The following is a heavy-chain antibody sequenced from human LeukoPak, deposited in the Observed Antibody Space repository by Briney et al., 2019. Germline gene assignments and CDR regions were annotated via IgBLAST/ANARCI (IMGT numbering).Heavy chain of an antibody. V-gene: IGHV4-39*01. CDR1: GGSISSSSYY. CDR2: IHYSGST. D-gene: IGHD3-3*01. J-gene: IGHJ4*02. Sequence: SETLSLTCTVSGGSISSSSYYWGWIRQPPGKGLEWIGSIHYSGSTYYNPSLKSRVTISVDTSKNQFSLKLSSVTAADTAVYYCARHRPDFRVDYWGQGTLVTVSS. CDR3: ARHRPDFRVDY.